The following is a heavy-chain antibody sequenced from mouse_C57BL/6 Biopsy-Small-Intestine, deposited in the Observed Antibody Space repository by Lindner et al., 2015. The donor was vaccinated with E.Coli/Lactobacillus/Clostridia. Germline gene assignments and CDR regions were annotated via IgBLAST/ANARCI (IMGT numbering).Heavy chain of an antibody. Sequence: VQLQESGGDLVKPGGSLKLSCAASGFTFSSYGMSWVRQTPDRRLEWVATISSGGSYTYYLDSVKGRFTISRDNAKNTLYLQMSSLKSEDTAMYYCARPYYYGNRQYYFDYWGQGTTLTVSS. CDR3: ARPYYYGNRQYYFDY. D-gene: IGHD1-1*01. CDR2: ISSGGSYT. V-gene: IGHV5-6*01. J-gene: IGHJ2*01. CDR1: GFTFSSYG.